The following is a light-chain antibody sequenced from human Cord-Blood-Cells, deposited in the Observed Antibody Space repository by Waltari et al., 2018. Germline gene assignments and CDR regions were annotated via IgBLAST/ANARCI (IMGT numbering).Light chain of an antibody. Sequence: DIVMTQSPDSLAVSLGGRATINCKSSQSVLYISNNKNYLACYQQKPGRPPSLLIYWASTRESGVPDRFSGSGSGTDFTLTISSLQAEDVAVYYCQQYYSTPITFGQGTRLEIK. CDR2: WAS. V-gene: IGKV4-1*01. CDR1: QSVLYISNNKNY. J-gene: IGKJ5*01. CDR3: QQYYSTPIT.